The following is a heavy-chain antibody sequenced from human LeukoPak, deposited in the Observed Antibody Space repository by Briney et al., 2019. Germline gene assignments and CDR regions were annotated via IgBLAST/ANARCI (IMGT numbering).Heavy chain of an antibody. CDR3: ARVLGIVGG. D-gene: IGHD1-26*01. CDR2: ISSSGTSM. Sequence: GGSLRLSCTASGFTFSSHEMNWVRQAPGKGLERVSYISSSGTSMYYADSVKGRFTISRDNAKNSLYLQMNSLRAEDTAVYYCARVLGIVGGWGQGTLVTVSS. V-gene: IGHV3-48*03. CDR1: GFTFSSHE. J-gene: IGHJ4*02.